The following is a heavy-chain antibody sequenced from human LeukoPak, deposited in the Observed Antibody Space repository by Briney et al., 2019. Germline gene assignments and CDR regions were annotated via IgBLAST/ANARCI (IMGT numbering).Heavy chain of an antibody. D-gene: IGHD3-22*01. CDR2: IYYSGSS. J-gene: IGHJ4*02. V-gene: IGHV4-59*08. CDR3: ARVASNYYDSSGYSYYFDY. CDR1: GGSVSRYY. Sequence: PSETLSLTCTVSGGSVSRYYWNWIRQPPGKGLECIGNIYYSGSSNFNPSLKSRVSMSVDTSKNQLSLKVNSVTAADTAVYYCARVASNYYDSSGYSYYFDYWGQGTLVTVSS.